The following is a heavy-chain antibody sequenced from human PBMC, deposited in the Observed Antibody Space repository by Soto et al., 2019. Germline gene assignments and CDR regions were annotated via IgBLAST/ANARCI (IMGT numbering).Heavy chain of an antibody. CDR3: ALDAVAGGGPFDY. CDR2: IYPGDSDT. D-gene: IGHD6-19*01. V-gene: IGHV5-51*01. Sequence: GSGYSFTSYWIGWVRQMPGKGLEWMGIIYPGDSDTRYSPSFQGQVTISADKSISTAYLQWSSLKASDTAMYYCALDAVAGGGPFDYWGQGTLVTVSS. CDR1: GYSFTSYW. J-gene: IGHJ4*02.